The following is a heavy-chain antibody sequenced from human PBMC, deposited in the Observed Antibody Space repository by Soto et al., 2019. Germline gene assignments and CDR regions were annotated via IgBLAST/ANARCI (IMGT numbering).Heavy chain of an antibody. J-gene: IGHJ4*02. CDR3: TRDYYGSSWSRCDD. D-gene: IGHD6-13*01. CDR1: GFSFSDYP. V-gene: IGHV3-21*01. Sequence: PXWALRLRCVASGFSFSDYPINWVRQAPGKGLEWVSSISSSATYIHYADAVKGRFTISRDNAKNSLYLQMNSLRAEDTAVYYCTRDYYGSSWSRCDDWAQGTLVTVSS. CDR2: ISSSATYI.